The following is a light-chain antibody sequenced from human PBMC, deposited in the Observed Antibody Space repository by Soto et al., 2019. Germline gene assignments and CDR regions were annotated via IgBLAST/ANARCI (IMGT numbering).Light chain of an antibody. Sequence: QSVLTQPPSVSGAPGQRVTFSCTGSSSNIGAGYDVHWYHQLPGTAPKLLIFGNTNRPSGVPDRFSGSKSGTSASLAITGLQAEDEADYYCHSYDSTLSASIFGGGTQLTVL. CDR2: GNT. V-gene: IGLV1-40*01. CDR1: SSNIGAGYD. J-gene: IGLJ2*01. CDR3: HSYDSTLSASI.